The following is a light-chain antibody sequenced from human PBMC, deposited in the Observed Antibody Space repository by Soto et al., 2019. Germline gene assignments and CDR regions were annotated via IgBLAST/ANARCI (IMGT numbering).Light chain of an antibody. V-gene: IGLV2-14*01. CDR1: SSDVVGYNY. CDR3: SSYTSSSTQI. J-gene: IGLJ1*01. Sequence: QSALTQPASVSGSPGQSITISCTGTSSDVVGYNYVSWYQQHPGKAPKLMIYDVSNRPSGVSNRFSGSKSGNTASLTISGLQAEDEADYYCSSYTSSSTQIFGTGTKFTVL. CDR2: DVS.